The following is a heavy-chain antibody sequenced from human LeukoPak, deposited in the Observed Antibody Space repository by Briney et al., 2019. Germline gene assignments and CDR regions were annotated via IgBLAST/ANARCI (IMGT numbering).Heavy chain of an antibody. CDR3: AKDNQIHFDY. J-gene: IGHJ4*02. CDR1: GFTFGDYA. D-gene: IGHD1-14*01. Sequence: GGSLRLSCTASGFTFGDYAMSWFRQAPGKGLEWVGFIRSKAYGGTTEYAASVKGRFTISRDDSKSIAYLQMNSLKTEDTAVYYCAKDNQIHFDYWGQGTLVTVSS. V-gene: IGHV3-49*03. CDR2: IRSKAYGGTT.